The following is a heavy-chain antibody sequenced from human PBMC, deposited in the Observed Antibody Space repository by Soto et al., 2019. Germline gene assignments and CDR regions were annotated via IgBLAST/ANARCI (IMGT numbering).Heavy chain of an antibody. J-gene: IGHJ4*02. CDR3: ARTGYAQGYPYFDY. V-gene: IGHV4-30-4*01. CDR1: GGSISSGDYY. CDR2: IYYSGST. Sequence: PSETLSLTCTVSGGSISSGDYYWSWIRQPPGKGLEWIGYIYYSGSTHYNPSLKSRITISVDTSKNQFSLKLSSVTAADTAVYYCARTGYAQGYPYFDYWGQGTLVTVSS. D-gene: IGHD2-8*01.